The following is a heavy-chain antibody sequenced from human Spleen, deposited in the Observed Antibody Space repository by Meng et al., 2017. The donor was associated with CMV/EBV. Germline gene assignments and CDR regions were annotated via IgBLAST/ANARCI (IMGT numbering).Heavy chain of an antibody. CDR3: ARDAVPGRLDS. J-gene: IGHJ4*02. D-gene: IGHD2-2*01. CDR1: GDSVSSISAD. Sequence: ISGDSVSSISADWNWIMQSPSRGLEWLGRTYYRSKWYNDYAVSVKSRISINPDTSKNQFSLQLNSVTPEDTAVYYCARDAVPGRLDSWGQGTLVTVSS. CDR2: TYYRSKWYN. V-gene: IGHV6-1*01.